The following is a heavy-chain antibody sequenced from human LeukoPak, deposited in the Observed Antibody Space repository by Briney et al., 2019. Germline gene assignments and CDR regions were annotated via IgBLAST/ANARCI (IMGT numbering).Heavy chain of an antibody. CDR2: IRNKANSYTT. D-gene: IGHD2-2*01. Sequence: QPGGSLRLSCAASGFTFSDHWMHWVRQAPGKGLEWVGRIRNKANSYTTEYAASVKGRFTISRDDSKNSLYLQMNSLKTEDTAVYYCAREPYCSRTTCYAQGWFDPWGQGTLVTVSS. J-gene: IGHJ5*02. CDR1: GFTFSDHW. V-gene: IGHV3-72*01. CDR3: AREPYCSRTTCYAQGWFDP.